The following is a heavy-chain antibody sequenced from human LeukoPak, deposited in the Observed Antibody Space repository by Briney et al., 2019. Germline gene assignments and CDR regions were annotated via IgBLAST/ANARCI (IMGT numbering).Heavy chain of an antibody. CDR2: ISWDGGST. V-gene: IGHV3-43D*03. CDR1: GFTFSDSY. Sequence: GGSLRLSCAASGFTFSDSYMSWIRQAPGKGLEWVSLISWDGGSTYYADSVKGRFTISRDNSKNSLYLQMNSLRAEDTALYYCARGGPDSYEDYWGQGTLVTVSS. CDR3: ARGGPDSYEDY. D-gene: IGHD5-18*01. J-gene: IGHJ4*02.